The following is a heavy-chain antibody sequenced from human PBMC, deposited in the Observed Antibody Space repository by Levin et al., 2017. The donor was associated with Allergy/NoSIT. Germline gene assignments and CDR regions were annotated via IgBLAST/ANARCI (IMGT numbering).Heavy chain of an antibody. J-gene: IGHJ6*03. CDR3: AKNYYMDV. Sequence: GESLKISCAASGFTFSSYGMHWVRQAPGKGLEWVAVISYDGSNKYYADSVKGRFTISRDNSKNTLYLQMNSLRAEDTAVYYCAKNYYMDVWGKGTTVTVSS. CDR2: ISYDGSNK. CDR1: GFTFSSYG. V-gene: IGHV3-30*18.